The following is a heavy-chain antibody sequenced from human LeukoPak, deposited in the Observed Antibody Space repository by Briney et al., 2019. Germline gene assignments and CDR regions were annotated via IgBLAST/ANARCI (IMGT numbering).Heavy chain of an antibody. CDR3: ATTATQLWFGELLERAFDI. D-gene: IGHD3-10*01. J-gene: IGHJ3*02. V-gene: IGHV1-24*01. CDR1: GYTLTELS. CDR2: FDPEDGET. Sequence: ASVKVSCKVSGYTLTELSMHWVRQAPGKGLEWMGGFDPEDGETIYAQKFQGRVTMTEDTSTDTAYMELSSLRSEDTAVYYCATTATQLWFGELLERAFDIWAKGQWSPSLQ.